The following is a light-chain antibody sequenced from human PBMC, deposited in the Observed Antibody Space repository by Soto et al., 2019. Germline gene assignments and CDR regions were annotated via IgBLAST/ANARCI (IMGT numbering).Light chain of an antibody. CDR3: QHYAFLLRWT. V-gene: IGKV1-33*01. Sequence: EIQMTQSPSSLSASIGDRVTITCQASHDIDNYLNWFQQKPGKAPKILIYEAFNLETGVPSRFSGSGSGTYFTLTISSLLPEDIATYYCQHYAFLLRWTFGQGTKVEIK. J-gene: IGKJ1*01. CDR2: EAF. CDR1: HDIDNY.